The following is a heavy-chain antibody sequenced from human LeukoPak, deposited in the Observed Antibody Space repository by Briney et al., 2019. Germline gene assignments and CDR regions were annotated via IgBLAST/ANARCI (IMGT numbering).Heavy chain of an antibody. CDR3: AKDTASSWWYFDL. V-gene: IGHV3-23*01. D-gene: IGHD5-18*01. Sequence: GGSLRLSCAASGFTFSSYAMSWVRQAPGKGLGWVSAITGSGGSTYYADSVKGRFTISRDNSKNTLYLQINSLRAEDTAVYYCAKDTASSWWYFDLWGRGTLVTVSS. CDR1: GFTFSSYA. CDR2: ITGSGGST. J-gene: IGHJ2*01.